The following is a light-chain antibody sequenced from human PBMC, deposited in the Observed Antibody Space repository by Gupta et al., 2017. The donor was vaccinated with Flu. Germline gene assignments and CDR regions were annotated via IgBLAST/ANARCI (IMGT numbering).Light chain of an antibody. CDR3: QQSYSTIAYS. Sequence: DPVTITCRASQSISSYLNWYQQKPGKAPKLLIYAASGLQSGVPSRFSGSGFGTDFTLTISSRQPGDFATYYCQQSYSTIAYSFGQGTKLEIK. V-gene: IGKV1-39*01. J-gene: IGKJ2*03. CDR2: AAS. CDR1: QSISSY.